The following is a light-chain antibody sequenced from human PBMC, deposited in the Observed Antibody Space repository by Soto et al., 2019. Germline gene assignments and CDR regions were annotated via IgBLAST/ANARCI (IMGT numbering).Light chain of an antibody. V-gene: IGLV1-44*01. J-gene: IGLJ1*01. Sequence: QSVLTQPPSASGTPGQRVTISCSGGSSNIGTNAVNWYHQLPGTAPKLLIYNNSQRPSGVPDRFSGSKYGTSASLAISGLQSEDEADYYCAAWADSLNGYVFGTGTKVTVL. CDR3: AAWADSLNGYV. CDR1: SSNIGTNA. CDR2: NNS.